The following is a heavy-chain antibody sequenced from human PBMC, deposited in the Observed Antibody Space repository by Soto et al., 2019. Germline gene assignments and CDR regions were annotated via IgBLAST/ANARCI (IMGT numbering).Heavy chain of an antibody. CDR1: GFTFSSYG. CDR2: IWYDGSNK. J-gene: IGHJ4*02. Sequence: QVQLVESGGGVVQPGRSLRLSCAASGFTFSSYGMHWVRQAPGKGLEWVAVIWYDGSNKYYADSVKGRFTISRDNSKNTLYLQMNSLRAEDTAVYYCARDESWNELDYWGQGTLVTVSS. V-gene: IGHV3-33*01. CDR3: ARDESWNELDY. D-gene: IGHD1-1*01.